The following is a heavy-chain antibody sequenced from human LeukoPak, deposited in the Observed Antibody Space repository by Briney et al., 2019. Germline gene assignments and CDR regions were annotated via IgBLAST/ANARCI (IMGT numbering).Heavy chain of an antibody. J-gene: IGHJ3*02. V-gene: IGHV3-30-3*01. CDR1: GFTFSSYA. CDR3: AKDQDLIYGAFDI. D-gene: IGHD2-2*02. CDR2: ISYDGSNK. Sequence: PGGSLRLSCAASGFTFSSYAMHWVRQAPGKGLEWVAVISYDGSNKYYADSVKGRFTISRDNSKNTLYLQMNSLRAEDTAVYYCAKDQDLIYGAFDIWGQGTMVTVSS.